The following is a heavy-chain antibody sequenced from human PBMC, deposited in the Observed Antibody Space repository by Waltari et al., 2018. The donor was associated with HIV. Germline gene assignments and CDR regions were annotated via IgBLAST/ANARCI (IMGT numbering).Heavy chain of an antibody. V-gene: IGHV3-74*01. Sequence: EVQLVESGGGLVQPGGSLRLSCAASGFTFSSYWMHWVRQAPGKGLVVVSRIDSDGSITSHADSVKGRFTISRDNARNTLYLQMNSLGAEDTAMYYCAKGGTSGYTFGFGRWGQGTLVTVSS. CDR3: AKGGTSGYTFGFGR. D-gene: IGHD5-18*01. J-gene: IGHJ1*01. CDR2: IDSDGSIT. CDR1: GFTFSSYW.